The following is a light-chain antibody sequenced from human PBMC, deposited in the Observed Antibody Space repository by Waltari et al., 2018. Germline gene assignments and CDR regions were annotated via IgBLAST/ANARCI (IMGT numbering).Light chain of an antibody. J-gene: IGKJ1*01. CDR3: QQYYDIPWT. CDR2: WAS. Sequence: DIVLTQSPPSLALSLGERATIKCESSQSVLYGANNKNYLAWYRQRLGQPPQLLMYWASTRQAGVPDRFSGSGSWTDFTLTISSLQDEDVALYYCQQYYDIPWTFGQGTKVEIK. CDR1: QSVLYGANNKNY. V-gene: IGKV4-1*01.